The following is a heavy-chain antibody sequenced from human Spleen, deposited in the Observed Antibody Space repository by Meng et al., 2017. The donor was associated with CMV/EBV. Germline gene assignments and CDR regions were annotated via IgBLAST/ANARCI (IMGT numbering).Heavy chain of an antibody. D-gene: IGHD2-21*02. Sequence: SLKISCTASGFTFDDFAMHWVRQTPGEGLEWVSGISGNTGLIGYADSVKGRFTISRDNAKKTLSLQINTLRPEDTALYYCTKGGGERVTFDAMDVWGQGTTVTVSS. V-gene: IGHV3-9*01. J-gene: IGHJ6*02. CDR3: TKGGGERVTFDAMDV. CDR1: GFTFDDFA. CDR2: ISGNTGLI.